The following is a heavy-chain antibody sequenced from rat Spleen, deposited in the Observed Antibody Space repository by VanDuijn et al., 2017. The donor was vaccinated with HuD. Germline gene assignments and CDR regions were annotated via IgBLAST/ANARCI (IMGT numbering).Heavy chain of an antibody. CDR3: ARPRLNYFDY. CDR1: GFTFSDYY. V-gene: IGHV5-29*01. J-gene: IGHJ2*01. Sequence: EVQLVESDGGLVQPGRSLKLSCAASGFTFSDYYMAWVRQAPTKGLEWVATINYDGSSTYYRDSVKGRFTVSRDNAKSTLYLQMDSLRSEDTATYYCARPRLNYFDYWGQGVMVTVSS. CDR2: INYDGSST.